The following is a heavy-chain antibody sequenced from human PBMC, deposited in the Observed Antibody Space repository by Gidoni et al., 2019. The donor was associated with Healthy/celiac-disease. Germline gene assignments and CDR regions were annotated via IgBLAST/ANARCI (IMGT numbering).Heavy chain of an antibody. D-gene: IGHD3-22*01. CDR3: AKDRYYDTRGYFDY. CDR1: GFTFDDYA. J-gene: IGHJ4*02. V-gene: IGHV3-9*01. CDR2: ISWNSGSI. Sequence: EVQLVESGGGLVQPGRSLRLSCAASGFTFDDYAMHWVRQAPGKGLEGVSGISWNSGSIGYADSVKGRFTISRDNAKNSLYLQMNSLRAEDTALYYCAKDRYYDTRGYFDYWGQGTLVTVSS.